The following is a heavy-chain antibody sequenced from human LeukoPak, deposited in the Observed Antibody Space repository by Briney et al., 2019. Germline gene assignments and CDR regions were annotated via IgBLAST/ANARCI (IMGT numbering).Heavy chain of an antibody. D-gene: IGHD2-2*01. V-gene: IGHV3-64*01. J-gene: IGHJ4*02. CDR2: ISSNGGST. Sequence: AGGSLRLSCAASGFTFSSYAMHWVRQAPGKGLEYVSAISSNGGSTYYANSVKGRFTISRDNSKNTLYLQMDSLRAEDMAVYYCARESWGCSSTSCYDCWGQGTLVTVSS. CDR1: GFTFSSYA. CDR3: ARESWGCSSTSCYDC.